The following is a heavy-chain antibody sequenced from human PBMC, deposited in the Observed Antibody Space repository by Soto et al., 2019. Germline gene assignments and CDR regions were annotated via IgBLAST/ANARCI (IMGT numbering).Heavy chain of an antibody. Sequence: SETLSLTCTVSGGSISSSSYYWGWIRQPPGKGLEWIGSIYYSGSTYYNPSLKSRVTISVDTSKNQFSLKLSSVTAADTAVYYCARHPPFEDYGEGVDYWRQGTLVTVSS. D-gene: IGHD4-17*01. J-gene: IGHJ4*02. V-gene: IGHV4-39*01. CDR2: IYYSGST. CDR1: GGSISSSSYY. CDR3: ARHPPFEDYGEGVDY.